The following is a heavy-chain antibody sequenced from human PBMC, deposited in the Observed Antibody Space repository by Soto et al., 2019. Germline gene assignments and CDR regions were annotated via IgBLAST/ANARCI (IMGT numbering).Heavy chain of an antibody. CDR2: SNPNGGRT. CDR3: PRSSGGVFGIIIEGSNWLDP. Sequence: SXKVSDKAPADTXNSYYINLVRQAPGHGLEWMGISNPNGGRTRFAQTFQGRITMTTDTSTSTVYMQLRSLRSEDKPVYYCPRSSGGVFGIIIEGSNWLDPWGQGSLAPVSS. CDR1: ADTXNSYY. J-gene: IGHJ5*02. D-gene: IGHD3-16*02. V-gene: IGHV1-46*02.